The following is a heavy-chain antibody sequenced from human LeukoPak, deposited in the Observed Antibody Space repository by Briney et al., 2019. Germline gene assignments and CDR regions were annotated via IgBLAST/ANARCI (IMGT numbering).Heavy chain of an antibody. CDR3: ARNTLPPEGRSAAAYYFDY. Sequence: SETLSLTCTVSGGSISSGGYYWSWIRQHPGKGLEWIGYIYYSGSTYYNPSLKSRVTISVDTSKNQFSLKLSSVTAADTAVYYCARNTLPPEGRSAAAYYFDYWGQGTLVTVSS. V-gene: IGHV4-31*03. CDR2: IYYSGST. CDR1: GGSISSGGYY. D-gene: IGHD6-13*01. J-gene: IGHJ4*02.